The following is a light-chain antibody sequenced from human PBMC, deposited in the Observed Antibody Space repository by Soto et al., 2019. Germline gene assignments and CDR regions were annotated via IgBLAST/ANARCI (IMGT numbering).Light chain of an antibody. V-gene: IGLV3-21*02. CDR1: NIGIYS. Sequence: SYELTQPPSVSVAPGQTARITCGGNNIGIYSVHWYQQRPGQAPVLVVYDGSDRPSGIPERFSGSNSGNTATLTIGRVEAADEADDYCQVWDNNGGHNYVFGAGTKLTVL. CDR2: DGS. CDR3: QVWDNNGGHNYV. J-gene: IGLJ1*01.